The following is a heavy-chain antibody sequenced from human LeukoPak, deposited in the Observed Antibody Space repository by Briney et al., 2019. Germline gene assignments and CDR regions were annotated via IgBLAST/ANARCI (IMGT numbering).Heavy chain of an antibody. CDR1: GFTFSSYA. V-gene: IGHV1-18*01. J-gene: IGHJ4*02. D-gene: IGHD6-25*01. CDR2: VSAYNGNT. Sequence: GGSLRLSCAASGFTFSSYAMSWVRQAPGQGLEWMGWVSAYNGNTNYAQKFQGRVTMTTDTPTSTVYMELRSLRSDDTAVYYCGRHDGGSGWPWLGIDYWGQGTLVTVSS. CDR3: GRHDGGSGWPWLGIDY.